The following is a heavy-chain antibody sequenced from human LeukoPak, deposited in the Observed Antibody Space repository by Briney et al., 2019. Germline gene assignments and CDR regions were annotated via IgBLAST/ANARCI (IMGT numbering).Heavy chain of an antibody. D-gene: IGHD2-8*01. CDR3: ARGGSYARESDY. CDR1: GFTFNGNA. CDR2: ISHDGSGK. Sequence: GRSLRLSCAASGFTFNGNAMQGVRQAPGKGLEWVAHISHDGSGKYYRDSVKGRFTISRDDSKNTLYLQLNSLRAEDTAVYYCARGGSYARESDYWGQGTLVTVSS. V-gene: IGHV3-30*03. J-gene: IGHJ4*02.